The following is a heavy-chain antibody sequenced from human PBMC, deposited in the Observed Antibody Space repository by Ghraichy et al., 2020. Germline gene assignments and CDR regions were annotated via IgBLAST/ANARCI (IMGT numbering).Heavy chain of an antibody. V-gene: IGHV4-59*01. J-gene: IGHJ6*04. D-gene: IGHD6-6*01. CDR3: ARTRLTDSGARRGKGDYYYYCMDV. CDR2: IYYSGST. CDR1: GGSISSYY. Sequence: SETLSLTCTVSGGSISSYYWSWIRQPPGKGLEWIGYIYYSGSTNYNPSLKSRVTISGDTSTNQFSLKLSSVTAADTAVYYCARTRLTDSGARRGKGDYYYYCMDVWGKGTTVTVSS.